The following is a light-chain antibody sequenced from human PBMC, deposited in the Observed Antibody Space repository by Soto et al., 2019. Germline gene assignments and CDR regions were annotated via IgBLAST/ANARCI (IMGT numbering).Light chain of an antibody. V-gene: IGLV1-40*01. CDR2: GNI. Sequence: QSALTQPPSLSGAPGQRVTISCTGSSSNIGAGYDVHWYQQLPGTAPKLLIYGNINRPSGVPDRFSGSKSGTSSSLAITGLQAEDEADYYCQSYDSSLSGSVFGGGTKLTVL. CDR3: QSYDSSLSGSV. J-gene: IGLJ2*01. CDR1: SSNIGAGYD.